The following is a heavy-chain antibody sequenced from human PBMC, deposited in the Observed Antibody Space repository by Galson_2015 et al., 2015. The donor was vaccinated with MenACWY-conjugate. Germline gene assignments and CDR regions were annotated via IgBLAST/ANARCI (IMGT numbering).Heavy chain of an antibody. D-gene: IGHD3-16*01. J-gene: IGHJ5*02. V-gene: IGHV3-9*01. Sequence: SLRLSCAASGFTFDNYAMHWVRQVPGKGLEWGSGISWNSGTIGYADSVKGRFTISRDNAKKSLYLQMNSLRAEDTALYYCAKMSTGGGTWGRGTLVTVSS. CDR3: AKMSTGGGT. CDR1: GFTFDNYA. CDR2: ISWNSGTI.